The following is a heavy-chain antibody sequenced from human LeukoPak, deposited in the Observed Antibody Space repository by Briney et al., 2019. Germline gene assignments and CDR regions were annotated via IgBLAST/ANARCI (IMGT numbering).Heavy chain of an antibody. CDR3: ARATYYYHLDV. J-gene: IGHJ6*01. CDR1: GGSISSYY. Sequence: SETPSLTCTVSGGSISSYYWSWIRQSPGKGLEWIGYIYDDGSTRHNPSLKSRVTMSIDTSKNQFSLKLSSVTAADTAVYYCARATYYYHLDVWGQGTTVTVSS. CDR2: IYDDGST. V-gene: IGHV4-59*01.